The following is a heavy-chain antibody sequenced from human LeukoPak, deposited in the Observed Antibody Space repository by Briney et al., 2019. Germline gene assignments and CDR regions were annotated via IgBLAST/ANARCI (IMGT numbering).Heavy chain of an antibody. Sequence: ASVKVSCKASGYTFTGCYMHWVRQAPGQGLEWMGWINPNSGGTNYAQKFQGWVTMTRDTSISTAYMELSRLRSDDTAVYYCARDRNSGYDDYYGMDVWGKGTTVTVSS. CDR3: ARDRNSGYDDYYGMDV. CDR1: GYTFTGCY. D-gene: IGHD5-12*01. CDR2: INPNSGGT. J-gene: IGHJ6*04. V-gene: IGHV1-2*04.